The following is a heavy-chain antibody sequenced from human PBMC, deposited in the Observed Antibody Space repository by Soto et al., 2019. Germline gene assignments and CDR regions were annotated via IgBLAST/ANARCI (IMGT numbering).Heavy chain of an antibody. CDR2: IWTSGST. CDR3: ATRPLLRGAP. J-gene: IGHJ3*01. Sequence: EVQLVESGGGLIQPGGSLRLSCEASGFTFSSNDMNWVRQAPGKGLEWVSLIWTSGSTAYADSVKGRFTISRGNSKSALYRHMSSLRAEDTAVYYCATRPLLRGAPWGQGPMVTVSS. D-gene: IGHD3-16*01. V-gene: IGHV3-53*01. CDR1: GFTFSSND.